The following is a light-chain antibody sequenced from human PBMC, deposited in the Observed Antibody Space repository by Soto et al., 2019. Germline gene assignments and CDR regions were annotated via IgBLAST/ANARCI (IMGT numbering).Light chain of an antibody. CDR2: GNS. J-gene: IGLJ1*01. Sequence: QSVLTQPPSVSGAPGQRVTISCTGSSSNIGAGYDVHWYQQLPGTAPKLLIYGNSNRPSGVPDRFSGSKSGNTASLTVSGLQAEDEADYYCSSFAGSNNFPYVFGTGTKLTVL. V-gene: IGLV1-40*01. CDR1: SSNIGAGYD. CDR3: SSFAGSNNFPYV.